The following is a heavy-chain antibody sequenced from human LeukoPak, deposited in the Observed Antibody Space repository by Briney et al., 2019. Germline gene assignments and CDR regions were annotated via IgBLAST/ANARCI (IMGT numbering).Heavy chain of an antibody. CDR2: ISGSGGST. CDR3: ANNEKWLRFPNWFDP. Sequence: PGGSLRLSCAASGFTFSSYGMSWVRQAPGKGLEWVSAISGSGGSTYYADSVKGRFTISRDNSKNTLYLQMNSLRAEDTAVYYCANNEKWLRFPNWFDPWGQGTLVTVSS. D-gene: IGHD5-12*01. CDR1: GFTFSSYG. J-gene: IGHJ5*02. V-gene: IGHV3-23*01.